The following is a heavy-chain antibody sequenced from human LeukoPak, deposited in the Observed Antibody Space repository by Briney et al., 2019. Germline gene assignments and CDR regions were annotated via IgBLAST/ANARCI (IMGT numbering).Heavy chain of an antibody. CDR3: AKPVGLEAPTASRYFDL. Sequence: PGGSLRLSCAASAFTFSNYAMTWVRQAPGKGLEWVSTVSYAGSSTYYADSVRGRFTISRDSSKNTLFLHMDSLRAEDTAVYYCAKPVGLEAPTASRYFDLWGRGTQVTVSS. V-gene: IGHV3-23*01. D-gene: IGHD2-2*01. CDR2: VSYAGSST. CDR1: AFTFSNYA. J-gene: IGHJ2*01.